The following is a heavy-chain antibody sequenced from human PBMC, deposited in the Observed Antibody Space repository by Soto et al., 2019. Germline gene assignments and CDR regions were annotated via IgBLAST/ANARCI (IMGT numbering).Heavy chain of an antibody. CDR1: GGTFSSYA. Sequence: GASVKGSCKASGGTFSSYAISWVRQAPGQGLEWMGGIIPIFGTANYAQKFQGRVTITADESTSTAYMALSSLRSGDTAVYYCARDSTWGGATVAFDIWGQGTMVTVSS. D-gene: IGHD1-26*01. CDR2: IIPIFGTA. CDR3: ARDSTWGGATVAFDI. V-gene: IGHV1-69*13. J-gene: IGHJ3*02.